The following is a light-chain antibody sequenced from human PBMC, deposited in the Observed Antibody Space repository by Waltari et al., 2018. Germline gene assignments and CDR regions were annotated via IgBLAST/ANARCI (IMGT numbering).Light chain of an antibody. Sequence: EIVLTQSPGTLSLSPGDRATLSCRASQSVGRTLAWYQQKPGQAPSLVIYGASIRATGIPDRFNGSGSGTDFSLTISRLEPEDFAVYYCQHYVALPVTFGQGTKVEIK. CDR3: QHYVALPVT. V-gene: IGKV3-20*01. CDR1: QSVGRT. CDR2: GAS. J-gene: IGKJ1*01.